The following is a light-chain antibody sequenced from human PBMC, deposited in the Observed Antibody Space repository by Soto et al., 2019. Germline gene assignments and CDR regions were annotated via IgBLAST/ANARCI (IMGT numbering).Light chain of an antibody. CDR3: SSYTSIGTVV. V-gene: IGLV2-14*03. Sequence: QSALTQPASVSGSPGQSITLSCTGTSSDVGFYDYVSWYQQHPGKAPKVMIYEVSNRPSGVSNRFSASKSGNTASLTISGLQAEDEADYYCSSYTSIGTVVFGGGTKLTVL. CDR1: SSDVGFYDY. J-gene: IGLJ2*01. CDR2: EVS.